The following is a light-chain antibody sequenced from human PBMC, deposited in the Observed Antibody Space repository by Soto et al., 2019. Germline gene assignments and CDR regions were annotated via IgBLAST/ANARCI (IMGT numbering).Light chain of an antibody. CDR1: QAIRVP. CDR2: DVS. J-gene: IGKJ5*01. V-gene: IGKV1-13*02. Sequence: IKVTQSPSSLSASFGDRVTIICLASQAIRVPLAWYQQKPGKPPKLLIYDVSTLENGVPSRFSGDSSGTQFTLTISGLQPEDFGTYYCQQFNSYPVTFGHGTRLDIK. CDR3: QQFNSYPVT.